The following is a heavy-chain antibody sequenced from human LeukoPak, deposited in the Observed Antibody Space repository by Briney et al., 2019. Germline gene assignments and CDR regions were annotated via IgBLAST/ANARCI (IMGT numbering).Heavy chain of an antibody. D-gene: IGHD3-3*01. CDR3: SKARDGFGVDTIDY. CDR1: GFTFSRFA. Sequence: GGSLRLSCAASGFTFSRFAMSWVRQAPGKGLEWVSAIGGAGYSTYYADSVNGRFTTSRDNSRNTLYLQMNSLRAEDTAIYYCSKARDGFGVDTIDYWGQGTLVTVSS. J-gene: IGHJ4*02. V-gene: IGHV3-23*01. CDR2: IGGAGYST.